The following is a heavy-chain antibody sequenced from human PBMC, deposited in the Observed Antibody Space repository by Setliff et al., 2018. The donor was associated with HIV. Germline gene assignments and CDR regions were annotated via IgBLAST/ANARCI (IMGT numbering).Heavy chain of an antibody. V-gene: IGHV4-59*01. Sequence: SETLSLTCSVSAFTMSSYYWNFFRQPPGGGLEWIGCVYFSGTTNHSPSLKSRVTISIDTSKNQFSLRLNSVTAADTAMYYCARGPKLTARREGVFDTWGRGTMVTV. D-gene: IGHD2-21*02. CDR3: ARGPKLTARREGVFDT. CDR1: AFTMSSYY. CDR2: VYFSGTT. J-gene: IGHJ3*02.